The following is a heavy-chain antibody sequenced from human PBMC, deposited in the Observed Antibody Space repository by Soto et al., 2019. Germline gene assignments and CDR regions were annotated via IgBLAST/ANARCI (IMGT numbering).Heavy chain of an antibody. J-gene: IGHJ4*02. D-gene: IGHD4-4*01. Sequence: DVQVVESGGGLVQPGGSLRLSCAVSGFSVSGSYMCWVRQAPGKGLEWVSGVSSGGNAYYTDSVKGRFTISRDNSRNTVFLQMNSLRVEDTAVYYCAGSKVDCGQGTLVTVSS. CDR3: AGSKVD. CDR2: VSSGGNA. V-gene: IGHV3-66*01. CDR1: GFSVSGSY.